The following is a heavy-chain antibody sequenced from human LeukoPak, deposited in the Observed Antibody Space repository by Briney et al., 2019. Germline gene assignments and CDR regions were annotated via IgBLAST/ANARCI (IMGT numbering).Heavy chain of an antibody. CDR3: ARDEWLVRGGGFDY. Sequence: PSQTLSLTCAISGVSVSSNSAAWNWGRQSPSRGLEWLGRTYYRSKWYNDYAVSVKSRITINPDTSKNQSSMQLHSVTPEETAVSYRARDEWLVRGGGFDYWGQGTLVTVSS. CDR2: TYYRSKWYN. J-gene: IGHJ4*02. D-gene: IGHD6-19*01. CDR1: GVSVSSNSAA. V-gene: IGHV6-1*01.